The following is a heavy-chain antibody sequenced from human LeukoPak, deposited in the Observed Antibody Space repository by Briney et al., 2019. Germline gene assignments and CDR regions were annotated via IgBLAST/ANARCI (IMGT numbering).Heavy chain of an antibody. CDR1: GGSFSGYY. Sequence: PSETLSLTCAVYGGSFSGYYWSWIRQPPGKGLEWIGEINHSGSTNYNPSLKSRVTISVDTSKNQFSLKLSSVTAADTAVYYCARGQYYYDSSGYGYWGQGTLVTVSS. CDR2: INHSGST. D-gene: IGHD3-22*01. CDR3: ARGQYYYDSSGYGY. J-gene: IGHJ4*02. V-gene: IGHV4-34*01.